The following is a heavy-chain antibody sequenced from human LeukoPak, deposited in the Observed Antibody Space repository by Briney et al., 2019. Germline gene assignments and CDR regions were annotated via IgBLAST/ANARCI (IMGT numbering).Heavy chain of an antibody. CDR2: IIPIFGTA. D-gene: IGHD2-2*02. J-gene: IGHJ6*02. V-gene: IGHV1-69*13. CDR3: ASVVVVPAAINPYGMDV. CDR1: GGTFSSYA. Sequence: RASVKVSCKASGGTFSSYAISWVRQAPGQGLEWMGGIIPIFGTANYAQKFQGRVTITADESTSTAYMELSSLRSEDTAVYYCASVVVVPAAINPYGMDVWGQGTTVTVSS.